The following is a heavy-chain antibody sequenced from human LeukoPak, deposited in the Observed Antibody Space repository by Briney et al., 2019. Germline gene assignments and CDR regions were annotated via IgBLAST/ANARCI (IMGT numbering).Heavy chain of an antibody. J-gene: IGHJ4*02. Sequence: PGGSLRLSCTASGFTFGDYAMSWVRQAPGKGLEWVAYISTSDRTTYYADSVKGRFTISRDNAKNSLYLQMNSLRAEDTAVYYCARESYSSGYYYDYWGQGTLVTVSS. CDR2: ISTSDRTT. CDR1: GFTFGDYA. CDR3: ARESYSSGYYYDY. D-gene: IGHD3-22*01. V-gene: IGHV3-11*04.